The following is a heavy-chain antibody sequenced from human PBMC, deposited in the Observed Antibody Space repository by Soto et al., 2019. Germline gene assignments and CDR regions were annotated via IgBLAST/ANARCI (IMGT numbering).Heavy chain of an antibody. Sequence: SETLSLTCTFSGGSISSYYWSWIRQPPGKGLEWIGYIYYSGSTNYNPSLKSRVTISVDTSKNQFSLKLSSVTAADTAVYYCATTEGANESAFGIWGQGTMVTVSS. J-gene: IGHJ3*02. V-gene: IGHV4-59*01. CDR2: IYYSGST. CDR1: GGSISSYY. D-gene: IGHD1-1*01. CDR3: ATTEGANESAFGI.